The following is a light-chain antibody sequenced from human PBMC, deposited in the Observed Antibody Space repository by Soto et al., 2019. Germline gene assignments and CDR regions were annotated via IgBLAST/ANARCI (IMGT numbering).Light chain of an antibody. CDR2: DAS. Sequence: EIVLTQSPATLSLSPGERATLSCRASQSVSTYLAWYQQKPGQPPRLLIYDASTRATGIPARFSANGSGADFPLTISSLEPEDFAVYYCLQRSYWWTFGQGTKVEIK. V-gene: IGKV3-11*01. J-gene: IGKJ1*01. CDR3: LQRSYWWT. CDR1: QSVSTY.